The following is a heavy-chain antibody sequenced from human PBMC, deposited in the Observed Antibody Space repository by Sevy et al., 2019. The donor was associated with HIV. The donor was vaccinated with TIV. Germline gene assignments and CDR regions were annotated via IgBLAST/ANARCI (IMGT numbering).Heavy chain of an antibody. J-gene: IGHJ3*02. D-gene: IGHD3-16*01. V-gene: IGHV2-5*02. Sequence: SGATLVKPTQTLTLTCTFSGFSLSTSGVGVGWIRQPPGKALEWLALIYWDDDKRYSPSLKSRLTITKDTSKNQVVLTMTNMDPVDTATYYCAHRLFYDYVWGSHDAFDIWGQGTMVTVSS. CDR1: GFSLSTSGVG. CDR2: IYWDDDK. CDR3: AHRLFYDYVWGSHDAFDI.